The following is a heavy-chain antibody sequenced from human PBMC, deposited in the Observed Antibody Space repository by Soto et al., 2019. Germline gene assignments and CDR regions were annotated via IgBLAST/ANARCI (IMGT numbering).Heavy chain of an antibody. CDR3: ARGGTDGYRHFDF. CDR1: GYSFASYW. J-gene: IGHJ4*02. Sequence: GESLKISCKGSGYSFASYWIGWERQMPGKGLKWMGIIYAADSDTRYSPSFQGQVTISADKSISTAYVQWSSLKASDTAMYFCARGGTDGYRHFDFWGQGTLVTVSS. CDR2: IYAADSDT. D-gene: IGHD5-12*01. V-gene: IGHV5-51*01.